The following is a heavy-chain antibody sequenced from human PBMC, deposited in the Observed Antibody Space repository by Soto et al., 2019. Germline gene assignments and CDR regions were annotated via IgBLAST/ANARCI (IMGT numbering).Heavy chain of an antibody. D-gene: IGHD2-2*01. CDR1: GFTFTTNA. J-gene: IGHJ6*02. Sequence: PGGSLRLSCAASGFTFTTNAMSWVRQAPGKGLEWVSAISRSGGSTYYVDSVKGRFTISRDNAKNSVDLQMNSLRAEDTAVYYCARQLLVPAAMYYYYYGMDVWGQGTTVTVSS. CDR2: ISRSGGST. CDR3: ARQLLVPAAMYYYYYGMDV. V-gene: IGHV3-23*01.